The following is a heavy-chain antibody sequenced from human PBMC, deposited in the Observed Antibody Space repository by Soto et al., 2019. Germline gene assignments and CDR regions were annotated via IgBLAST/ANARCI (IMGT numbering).Heavy chain of an antibody. CDR1: GFAFEYYT. CDR2: ISYDGDLT. V-gene: IGHV3-43*01. J-gene: IGHJ4*02. Sequence: GGSLRLSCVASGFAFEYYTMHWVRQAPGKGLECVSRISYDGDLTYYADSVRGRFTMSRDNSKNSLYLLMNGLTSDDTAVYYCAKDEAYYFDHWGQGTLVTVSS. CDR3: AKDEAYYFDH.